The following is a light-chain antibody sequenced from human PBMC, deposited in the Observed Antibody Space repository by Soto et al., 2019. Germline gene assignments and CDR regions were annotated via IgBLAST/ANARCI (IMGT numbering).Light chain of an antibody. Sequence: EIVLTQSPATLSLSPGERATLSCRASQSVSSYFAWYQQKPGQAPRLLIYDASNRATGIPARFSGSGSGTDFTLTISSLEPEDFAVYYCQQRSNWPITFGQGTRLKIK. J-gene: IGKJ5*01. CDR3: QQRSNWPIT. CDR2: DAS. V-gene: IGKV3-11*01. CDR1: QSVSSY.